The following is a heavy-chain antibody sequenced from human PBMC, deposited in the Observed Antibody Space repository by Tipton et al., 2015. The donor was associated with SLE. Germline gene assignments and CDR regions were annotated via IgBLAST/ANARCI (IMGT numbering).Heavy chain of an antibody. CDR3: TRGPDRVKTGY. V-gene: IGHV4-34*01. CDR2: INHGGSA. Sequence: TLSLTCALYGDSFNNYYWSWIRQPPGKGLEWIGEINHGGSADYNPSLESRVSISVDTSKNQFSLKLSSVTAADTAVYYCTRGPDRVKTGYWGQGTLVTVSS. D-gene: IGHD1-14*01. CDR1: GDSFNNYY. J-gene: IGHJ4*02.